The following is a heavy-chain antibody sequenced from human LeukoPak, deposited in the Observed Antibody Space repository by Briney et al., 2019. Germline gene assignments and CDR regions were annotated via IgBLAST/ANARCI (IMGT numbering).Heavy chain of an antibody. CDR2: IYYSGST. J-gene: IGHJ6*03. Sequence: SETLSLTCTVSGGSISSGGYYWSWIRQHPGKGLEWIGYIYYSGSTYYNPSLKSRVTISVDTSKNQFSLKLSSVTAADTAVYYCAGQGAVYYYYMDVWGKGTTVTVSS. CDR3: AGQGAVYYYYMDV. V-gene: IGHV4-31*03. D-gene: IGHD3-16*01. CDR1: GGSISSGGYY.